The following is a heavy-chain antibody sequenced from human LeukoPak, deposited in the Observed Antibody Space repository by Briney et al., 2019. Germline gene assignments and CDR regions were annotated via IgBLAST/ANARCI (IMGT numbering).Heavy chain of an antibody. V-gene: IGHV3-7*01. J-gene: IGHJ4*02. D-gene: IGHD1-26*01. CDR2: IKQDGSEK. Sequence: GGSLRLSCAASGFTFSSYWMSWVRQAPGKGLEWVANIKQDGSEKYYVDSVKGRFTISRDNSKNTLYLQMGSLRAEDMAVYYCARVGRVGATLFFDYWGQGTLVTVSS. CDR1: GFTFSSYW. CDR3: ARVGRVGATLFFDY.